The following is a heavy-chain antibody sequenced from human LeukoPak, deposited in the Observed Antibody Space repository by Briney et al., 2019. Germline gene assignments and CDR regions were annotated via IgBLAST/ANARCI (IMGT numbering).Heavy chain of an antibody. Sequence: GGSLRLSRAASGFTFSSYEMNWVRQAPGKGLEWGSYISSSGSTIYYADSVKGRFTISRDNAKNSLYLQMNSLRAEDTAVYYCARDGGKLWLRSFDYWGQGTLVTVSS. CDR3: ARDGGKLWLRSFDY. CDR2: ISSSGSTI. CDR1: GFTFSSYE. D-gene: IGHD5-18*01. J-gene: IGHJ4*02. V-gene: IGHV3-48*03.